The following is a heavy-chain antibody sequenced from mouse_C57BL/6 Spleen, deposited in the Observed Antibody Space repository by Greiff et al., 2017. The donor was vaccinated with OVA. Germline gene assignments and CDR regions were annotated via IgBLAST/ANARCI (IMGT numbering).Heavy chain of an antibody. Sequence: EVQLMESEGGLVQPGSSMKLSCTASGFTFSDYYMAWVRQVPEKGLEWVANINYDGSSTYYLDSLKSRFIISRDNAKNILYLQMSSLKSEDTATYYCARILQSYFDYWGQGTTLTVSA. CDR3: ARILQSYFDY. V-gene: IGHV5-16*01. CDR2: INYDGSST. CDR1: GFTFSDYY. J-gene: IGHJ2*01.